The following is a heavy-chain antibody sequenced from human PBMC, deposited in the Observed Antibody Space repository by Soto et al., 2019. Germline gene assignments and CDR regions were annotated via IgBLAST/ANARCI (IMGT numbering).Heavy chain of an antibody. J-gene: IGHJ6*02. Sequence: SVKVSCKASGGTFSNDTISWVRQAPGQGLEWMGGIIPVFGTTDYEQKFQGRVTITADGSTSTAYMKLSSLRSADTAVYYCARSSPYIVVRKPTGNQDYYGMDVWGQGTTVTVSS. V-gene: IGHV1-69*13. CDR2: IIPVFGTT. CDR3: ARSSPYIVVRKPTGNQDYYGMDV. D-gene: IGHD2-2*01. CDR1: GGTFSNDT.